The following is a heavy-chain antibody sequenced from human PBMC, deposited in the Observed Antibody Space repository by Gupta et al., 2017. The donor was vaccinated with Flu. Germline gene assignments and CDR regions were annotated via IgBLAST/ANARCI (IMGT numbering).Heavy chain of an antibody. CDR3: WRDIPSNSWSGRIAY. CDR2: IKLDGTNT. CDR1: SYS. Sequence: SYSMYWVRQAPGQGLEWVAVIKLDGTNTDYADSGKGRFTISRDNSNNTLYLQMNSLGVEDTAVYYCWRDIPSNSWSGRIAYWGQGSLVAVSS. D-gene: IGHD6-13*01. J-gene: IGHJ4*02. V-gene: IGHV3-30*04.